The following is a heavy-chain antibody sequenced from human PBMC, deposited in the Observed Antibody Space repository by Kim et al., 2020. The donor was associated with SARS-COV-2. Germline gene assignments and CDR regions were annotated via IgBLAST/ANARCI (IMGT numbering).Heavy chain of an antibody. D-gene: IGHD4-17*01. Sequence: SETLSLTCTVSGGSVSSGSYYWSWIRQPPGKGLEWIGYIYYSGSTNYNPSLKSRVTISVDTSKNQFSLKLSSVTAADTAVYYCARSREGGDYAGFDYWGQGTLVTVSS. CDR2: IYYSGST. CDR1: GGSVSSGSYY. J-gene: IGHJ4*02. V-gene: IGHV4-61*01. CDR3: ARSREGGDYAGFDY.